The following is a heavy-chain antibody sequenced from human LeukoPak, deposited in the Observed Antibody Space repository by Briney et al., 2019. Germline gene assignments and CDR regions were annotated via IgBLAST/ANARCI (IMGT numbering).Heavy chain of an antibody. Sequence: PGGSLRLSCAASGFTFGNSWVHWVRQAPGKGLVWVSLINADGGTTTYADSVKGRFTISRDNARNTVSLQMNSLTIEDTAVYYCVVVVEPPDSDGFDVWGQGTMITVSS. CDR3: VVVVEPPDSDGFDV. D-gene: IGHD1-14*01. CDR1: GFTFGNSW. V-gene: IGHV3-74*01. J-gene: IGHJ3*01. CDR2: INADGGTT.